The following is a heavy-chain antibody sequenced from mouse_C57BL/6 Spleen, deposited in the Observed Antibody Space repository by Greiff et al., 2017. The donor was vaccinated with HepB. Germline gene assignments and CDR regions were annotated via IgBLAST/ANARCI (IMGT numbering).Heavy chain of an antibody. CDR1: GFTFSSYA. Sequence: EVHLVESGGGLVKPGGSLKLSCAASGFTFSSYAMSWVRQTPEKRLEWVATISDGGSYTYYPDNVKGRFTISRDNAKNNLYLQMSHLKSEDTAMYYCARDRRYGSSLDYWGQGTTLTVSS. D-gene: IGHD1-1*01. J-gene: IGHJ2*01. CDR3: ARDRRYGSSLDY. CDR2: ISDGGSYT. V-gene: IGHV5-4*01.